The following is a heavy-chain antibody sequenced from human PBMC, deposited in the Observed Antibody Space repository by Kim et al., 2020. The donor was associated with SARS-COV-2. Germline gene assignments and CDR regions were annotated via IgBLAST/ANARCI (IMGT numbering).Heavy chain of an antibody. J-gene: IGHJ4*02. V-gene: IGHV3-23*01. CDR2: ISGSGGGT. D-gene: IGHD2-15*01. Sequence: GGSLRLSCAASGFTFSSHTMTWVRQAPGKGLEWVSAISGSGGGTFNADSVRGRFSISRDNSKNTLFLQMNSLRADDTAVYYCAKDRAYCSGGNCNSGFDFWGQGTLVTVSS. CDR1: GFTFSSHT. CDR3: AKDRAYCSGGNCNSGFDF.